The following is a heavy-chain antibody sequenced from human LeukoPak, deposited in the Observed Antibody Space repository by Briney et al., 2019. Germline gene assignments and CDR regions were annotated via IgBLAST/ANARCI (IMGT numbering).Heavy chain of an antibody. J-gene: IGHJ3*01. CDR1: GCTFTVYY. CDR2: INPNSGDT. CDR3: ARVGFERPRSSITVVRGVIRPNAFDL. Sequence: GASVKVSCKASGCTFTVYYMHWVRQAPGQGLEWMGRINPNSGDTKYARNFQGRVTMTRDTSIDTAYMELSRLRSDDTAVYYCARVGFERPRSSITVVRGVIRPNAFDLWGQGTMVTVSS. D-gene: IGHD3-10*01. V-gene: IGHV1-2*02.